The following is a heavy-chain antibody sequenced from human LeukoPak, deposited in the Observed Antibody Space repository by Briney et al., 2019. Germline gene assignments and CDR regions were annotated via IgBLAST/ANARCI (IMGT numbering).Heavy chain of an antibody. J-gene: IGHJ4*02. D-gene: IGHD3-3*01. CDR1: GFTFSSYG. V-gene: IGHV3-NL1*01. Sequence: PGGSLRLSCAASGFTFSSYGMHWVRQAPGKGLEWVSVIYSGGNIYYANSVKGRFTVSRDTSNNTLYLQMNNLRADDTAVYYCARLESLLGLDYWGQGSLVTVSS. CDR3: ARLESLLGLDY. CDR2: IYSGGNI.